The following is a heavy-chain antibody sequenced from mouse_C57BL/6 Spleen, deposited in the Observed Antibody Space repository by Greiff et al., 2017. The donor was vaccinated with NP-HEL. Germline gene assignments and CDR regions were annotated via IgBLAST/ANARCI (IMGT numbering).Heavy chain of an antibody. D-gene: IGHD1-1*01. Sequence: VKLVESGPELVKPGASVKISCKASGYAFSSSWMNWVKQRPGKGLEWIGRIYPGDGDTNYNGKFKGKATLTADKSSSTAYMQLSSLTSEDSAVYFCARSSEITTVDDYWGQGTTLTVSS. V-gene: IGHV1-82*01. CDR1: GYAFSSSW. J-gene: IGHJ2*01. CDR3: ARSSEITTVDDY. CDR2: IYPGDGDT.